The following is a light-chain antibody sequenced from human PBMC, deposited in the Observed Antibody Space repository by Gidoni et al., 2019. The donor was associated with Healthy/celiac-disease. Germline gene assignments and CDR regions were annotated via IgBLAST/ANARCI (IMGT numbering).Light chain of an antibody. Sequence: IVLTQSPGTLSLSPGGRATPSCRPGQCVSSSYLAWYQQKPGQAPRLLIYGASSRATGIPDRFSGSGSGTDFTLTISRLEPEDFAVYYCQQYDSSPITFGQGTRLEIK. CDR2: GAS. J-gene: IGKJ5*01. CDR3: QQYDSSPIT. CDR1: QCVSSSY. V-gene: IGKV3-20*01.